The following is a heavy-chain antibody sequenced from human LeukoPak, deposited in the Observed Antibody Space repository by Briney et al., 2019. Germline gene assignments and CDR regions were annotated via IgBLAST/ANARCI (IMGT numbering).Heavy chain of an antibody. CDR2: IYYSGST. J-gene: IGHJ4*02. CDR1: GGSISSSSYY. CDR3: ARDLGHDYVWGSYTLIGY. V-gene: IGHV4-39*07. Sequence: SETLSLTCTISGGSISSSSYYWGWIRQPPGKGLEWIGSIYYSGSTYYNPSLKSRVTISVDTSKNQFSLKLSSVTAADTAVYYCARDLGHDYVWGSYTLIGYWGQGTLVTVSS. D-gene: IGHD3-16*01.